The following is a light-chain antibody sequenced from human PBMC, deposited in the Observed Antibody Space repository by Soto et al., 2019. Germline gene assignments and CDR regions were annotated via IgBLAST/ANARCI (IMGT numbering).Light chain of an antibody. CDR3: QQRSNW. CDR2: GAS. J-gene: IGKJ1*01. CDR1: QSTGNN. V-gene: IGKV3-11*01. Sequence: EMVMTQSPATLSVSPGDTATLSCRASQSTGNNLAWYQQKPGQAPRLLIYGASIRAPGIPARFSGSGSGTDFTLTISSLEPEDFAVYYCQQRSNWFGQGTKVDIK.